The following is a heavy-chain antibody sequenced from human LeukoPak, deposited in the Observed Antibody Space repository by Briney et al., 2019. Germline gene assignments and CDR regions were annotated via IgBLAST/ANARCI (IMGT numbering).Heavy chain of an antibody. CDR1: GFTFSSYS. Sequence: PGGSLRLSCAASGFTFSSYSMNWVRQAPGKGLEWVSSISSSSSYIYYADSVKGRFTISRDNAKNSLYLQMNSLRAEDTAVYYCARGRGYNYYFDYWGQGTLVTVSS. J-gene: IGHJ4*02. V-gene: IGHV3-21*01. CDR2: ISSSSSYI. D-gene: IGHD1-1*01. CDR3: ARGRGYNYYFDY.